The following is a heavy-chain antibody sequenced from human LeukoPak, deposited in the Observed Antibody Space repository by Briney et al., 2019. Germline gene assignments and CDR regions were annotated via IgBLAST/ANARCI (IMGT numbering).Heavy chain of an antibody. CDR2: ISYDGSNK. Sequence: GGSLRLSCAASGFTFSSYAMHWVRQAPGKGLEWVAVISYDGSNKYYADSVKGRFTISRDNSKNTLYLQMNSLRAEDTAVYYCARVPEPQYYDFWSGSDYWGQGTLVTVSS. CDR1: GFTFSSYA. CDR3: ARVPEPQYYDFWSGSDY. V-gene: IGHV3-30-3*01. J-gene: IGHJ4*02. D-gene: IGHD3-3*01.